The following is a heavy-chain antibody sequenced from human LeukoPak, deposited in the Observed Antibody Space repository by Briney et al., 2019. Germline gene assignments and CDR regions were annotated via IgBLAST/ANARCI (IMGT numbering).Heavy chain of an antibody. J-gene: IGHJ4*02. CDR1: GYTFTSFG. CDR3: ARGGADYDIRSGHYLGY. Sequence: VASVKVSCNASGYTFTSFGISWVRQAPGQGLEWVGWISVYNGHTDYAQKLQGRVTMTTETSTSTAYMELRSLTSGDTATYYCARGGADYDIRSGHYLGYWGQGTLVTVSS. D-gene: IGHD3-3*01. CDR2: ISVYNGHT. V-gene: IGHV1-18*01.